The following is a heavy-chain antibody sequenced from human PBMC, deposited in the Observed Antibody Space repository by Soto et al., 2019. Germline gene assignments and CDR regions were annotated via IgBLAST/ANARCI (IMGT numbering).Heavy chain of an antibody. D-gene: IGHD5-12*01. Sequence: KTSETLSLTCTVSGASISSSYWSWIRQSPERGLEWIAYVYHTGATNYNPSLKSRVTISLDTSKGQFSLNLTSLTTADTAVYFCARGGNRYSNVASGVGGFDFWGQGSLVTSPQ. CDR2: VYHTGAT. J-gene: IGHJ4*02. V-gene: IGHV4-59*01. CDR3: ARGGNRYSNVASGVGGFDF. CDR1: GASISSSY.